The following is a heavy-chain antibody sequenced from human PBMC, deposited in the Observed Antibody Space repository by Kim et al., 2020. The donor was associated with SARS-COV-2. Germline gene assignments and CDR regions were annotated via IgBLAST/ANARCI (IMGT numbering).Heavy chain of an antibody. CDR1: GGSISSYS. D-gene: IGHD2-2*01. Sequence: SETLSLTCTVSGGSISSYSWSWIRQPPGKGLEWIGYTHYSGSTNYNPSPKSRVTISVDTSKNQFSLKLSSVTAADTAVYYCARDRIGYCSGTSCSLHFD. V-gene: IGHV4-59*01. CDR3: ARDRIGYCSGTSCSLHFD. J-gene: IGHJ4*01. CDR2: THYSGST.